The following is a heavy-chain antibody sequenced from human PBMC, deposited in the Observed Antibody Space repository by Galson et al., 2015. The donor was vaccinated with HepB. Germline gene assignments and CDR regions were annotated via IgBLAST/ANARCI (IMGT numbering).Heavy chain of an antibody. CDR1: GYTFTGYY. CDR3: ARGGYSSGWGAFNYYYYGMDV. Sequence: SVKVSCKASGYTFTGYYMHWVRQAPGQGLEWMGRINPNSGGTNYAQKFQGRVTMTRDTSISTAYMELSRLRSDDTVVYYCARGGYSSGWGAFNYYYYGMDVWGQGTTVTVSS. CDR2: INPNSGGT. J-gene: IGHJ6*02. V-gene: IGHV1-2*05. D-gene: IGHD6-19*01.